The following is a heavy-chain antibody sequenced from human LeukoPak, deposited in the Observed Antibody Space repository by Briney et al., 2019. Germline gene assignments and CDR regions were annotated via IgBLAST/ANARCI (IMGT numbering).Heavy chain of an antibody. D-gene: IGHD6-19*01. CDR2: ISGSGGST. V-gene: IGHV3-23*01. CDR3: AKDHDPVYSSGCGVFDY. CDR1: GFTFSSYE. J-gene: IGHJ4*02. Sequence: PGGSLRLSCAASGFTFSSYEMNWVRQAPGKGLEWVSAISGSGGSTYYADSVKGRFTISRDNSKNTLYLQMNSLRAEDTAVYYCAKDHDPVYSSGCGVFDYWGQGTLVTVSS.